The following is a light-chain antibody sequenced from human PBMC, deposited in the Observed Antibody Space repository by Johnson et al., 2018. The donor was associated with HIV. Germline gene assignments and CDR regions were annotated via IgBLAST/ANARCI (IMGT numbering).Light chain of an antibody. V-gene: IGLV1-51*01. CDR3: GTWDSSLRVGF. CDR1: SSNIGNNY. CDR2: DNN. Sequence: QSVLTQPPSVSAAPGQKVTISCSGSSSNIGNNYVSWYQQLPGTAPKLLIYDNNKRPSGIPDRFSGSKSGTSATLGITGLQTGDAADYYCGTWDSSLRVGFFGTGTKVTV. J-gene: IGLJ1*01.